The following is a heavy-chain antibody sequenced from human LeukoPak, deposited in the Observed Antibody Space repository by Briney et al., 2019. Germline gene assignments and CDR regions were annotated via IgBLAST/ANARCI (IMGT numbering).Heavy chain of an antibody. CDR1: GGSINSYY. CDR3: ARQKTTVDAAMDC. V-gene: IGHV4-59*01. D-gene: IGHD5-18*01. CDR2: IYYSGST. J-gene: IGHJ4*02. Sequence: PSETLSLTCTVSGGSINSYYWTSIRQPPGKGLEWIGYIYYSGSTNYNPSPKSRVTISVDTSKNHFSLKLSSVTAADTALYYCARQKTTVDAAMDCWGQGILVTVSS.